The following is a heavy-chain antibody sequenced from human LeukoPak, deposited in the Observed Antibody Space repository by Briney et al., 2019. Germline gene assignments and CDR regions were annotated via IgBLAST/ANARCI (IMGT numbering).Heavy chain of an antibody. J-gene: IGHJ4*02. CDR2: IHNSGST. CDR3: ARSAYYDSSGINFDY. D-gene: IGHD3-22*01. CDR1: GGSISNFY. Sequence: SETLSLTCTVSGGSISNFYWRWIRQPPGKGLEWIGYIHNSGSTKYNPSLKSRVTISVVTAKNQFSLKVSSVTAADTAVYYCARSAYYDSSGINFDYWGQGTLVTVSS. V-gene: IGHV4-59*01.